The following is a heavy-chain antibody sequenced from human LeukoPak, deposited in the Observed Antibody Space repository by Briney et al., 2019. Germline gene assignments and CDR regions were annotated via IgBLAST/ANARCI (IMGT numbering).Heavy chain of an antibody. Sequence: SETPSLTCTVSDDSIKNYFWTWIRQSPGKGLEWIGYVFYSGSTSYNPSLRSRLTMSVDTSKSQFSLNLKSVTAADTAVYYCARGTRRYYDGSGYYYGEFDYWGQGILVTVSS. V-gene: IGHV4-59*01. J-gene: IGHJ4*02. CDR3: ARGTRRYYDGSGYYYGEFDY. CDR1: DDSIKNYF. CDR2: VFYSGST. D-gene: IGHD3-22*01.